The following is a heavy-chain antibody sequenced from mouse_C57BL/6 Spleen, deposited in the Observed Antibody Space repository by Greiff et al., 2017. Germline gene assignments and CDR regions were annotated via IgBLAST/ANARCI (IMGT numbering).Heavy chain of an antibody. CDR2: IYPRSGNT. D-gene: IGHD2-3*01. Sequence: QVQLQQSGAELARPGASVKLSCKASGYTFTSYGISWVKQRTGQGLEWIGEIYPRSGNTYYNEKFKGKATLTADKSSSTAYMQLSSLTSEDSAVYFGARQHDGYPLGYSMDYWGQGTSVTVSS. CDR3: ARQHDGYPLGYSMDY. J-gene: IGHJ4*01. V-gene: IGHV1-81*01. CDR1: GYTFTSYG.